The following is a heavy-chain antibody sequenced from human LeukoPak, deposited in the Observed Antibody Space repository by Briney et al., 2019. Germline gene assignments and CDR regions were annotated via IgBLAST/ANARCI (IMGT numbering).Heavy chain of an antibody. J-gene: IGHJ6*03. V-gene: IGHV1-69*06. CDR3: ARVLSGWYLSYYYYYMDV. D-gene: IGHD6-19*01. Sequence: SVKVSCKASGGTFSSYAISWVRQAPGQGLEWMGGIIPIFGTANYAQKFQGRVTITADKSTSTAYMELSSLRSEDTAVYYCARVLSGWYLSYYYYYMDVWGKGTTVTVSS. CDR2: IIPIFGTA. CDR1: GGTFSSYA.